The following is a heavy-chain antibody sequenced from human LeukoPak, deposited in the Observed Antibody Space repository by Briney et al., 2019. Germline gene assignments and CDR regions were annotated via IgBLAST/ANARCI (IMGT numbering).Heavy chain of an antibody. V-gene: IGHV3-33*08. Sequence: PGGSLRLSCAASGFTFSSYSMNWVRQAPGKGLEWVAIIWSDGNNKYYADSVEGRFTISRDTSKNTLFLQMNSLRAEDTAVYYCARGQPGVAAAGNLDYWGQGTLVTVSS. D-gene: IGHD6-13*01. J-gene: IGHJ4*02. CDR3: ARGQPGVAAAGNLDY. CDR1: GFTFSSYS. CDR2: IWSDGNNK.